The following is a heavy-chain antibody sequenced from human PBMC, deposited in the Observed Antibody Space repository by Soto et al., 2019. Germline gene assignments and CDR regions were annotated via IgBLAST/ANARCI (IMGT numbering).Heavy chain of an antibody. D-gene: IGHD3-9*01. Sequence: EGSLRLSCAASGFTFSSHIMNWVRQAPGKGLEWVSYVSSGGTTTYYADSVKGRFTISRDNAKNSLYLQMNSLRDEDTAVYYCARDNGEGTYDILAGDGWGQGTTVTVSS. CDR3: ARDNGEGTYDILAGDG. CDR1: GFTFSSHI. J-gene: IGHJ6*02. CDR2: VSSGGTTT. V-gene: IGHV3-48*02.